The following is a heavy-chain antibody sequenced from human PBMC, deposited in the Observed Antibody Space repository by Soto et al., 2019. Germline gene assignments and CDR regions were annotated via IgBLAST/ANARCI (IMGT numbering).Heavy chain of an antibody. CDR3: AKDATNVTYTGVWYVLAQLQKGNLRFDS. CDR2: MSGDSDIT. V-gene: IGHV3-23*01. Sequence: EVQLLESGGGLVQPGGSLRLSCATSWFSFSRYAMSWVRQAPGKGLEWVAFMSGDSDITYYGGSVKGRFTVSRDNSKNTLYLQMSSLRAGDTALYYCAKDATNVTYTGVWYVLAQLQKGNLRFDSWGQGTQVAVSS. CDR1: WFSFSRYA. D-gene: IGHD2-2*02. J-gene: IGHJ4*02.